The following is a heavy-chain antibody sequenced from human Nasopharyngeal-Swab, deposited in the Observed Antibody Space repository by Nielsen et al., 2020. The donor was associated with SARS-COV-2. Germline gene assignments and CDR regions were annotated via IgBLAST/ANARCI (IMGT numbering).Heavy chain of an antibody. J-gene: IGHJ4*02. D-gene: IGHD2-2*01. Sequence: GESLKISCAASGFTFSDYYMSWIRQAPGKGLEWVSYISSSGSTIYYADSVEGRFTISRDNAKNSLYLQMNSLRAEDTAVYYCAREGYCSSTSCLHFDYWGQGTLVTVSS. CDR3: AREGYCSSTSCLHFDY. CDR2: ISSSGSTI. CDR1: GFTFSDYY. V-gene: IGHV3-11*04.